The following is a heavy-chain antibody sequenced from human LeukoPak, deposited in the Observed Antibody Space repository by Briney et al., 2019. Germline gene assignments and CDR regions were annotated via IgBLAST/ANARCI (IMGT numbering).Heavy chain of an antibody. CDR3: ARGDLYCSSTSCYYFQH. Sequence: ASVKVSCKASGYTFTSYDINWVRQATGQGLEWMGWMNPNSGNTGYAQKFQGRVTMTRNTSISTAYMELSSLRSEDTAVYYCARGDLYCSSTSCYYFQHWGQGTLVTVSS. D-gene: IGHD2-2*01. J-gene: IGHJ1*01. CDR1: GYTFTSYD. CDR2: MNPNSGNT. V-gene: IGHV1-8*01.